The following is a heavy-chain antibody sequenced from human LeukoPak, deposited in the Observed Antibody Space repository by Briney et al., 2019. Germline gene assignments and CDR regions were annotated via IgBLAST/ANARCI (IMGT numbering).Heavy chain of an antibody. CDR1: GFIFSNYA. CDR2: ISYDGSNK. CDR3: GILQIVPVAMPFDY. D-gene: IGHD2-2*01. Sequence: PGRSLRLSCAASGFIFSNYAMHWVRQAPGKGLEWVAVISYDGSNKYYADSVKGRFAISRDNSKNTLYLQMNSLRAEDTAVYYCGILQIVPVAMPFDYRGQGTLVTVSS. J-gene: IGHJ4*02. V-gene: IGHV3-30*09.